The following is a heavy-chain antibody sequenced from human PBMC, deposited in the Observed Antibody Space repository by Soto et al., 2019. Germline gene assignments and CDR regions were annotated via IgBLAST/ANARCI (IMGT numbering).Heavy chain of an antibody. CDR2: INPIGGST. V-gene: IGHV1-46*01. D-gene: IGHD3-3*01. Sequence: QVQLVQSGAEVKKPGASVKVSCKASGYTFTSYYMHWVRQAPGQGLEWMGIINPIGGSTSYAQKFKSRVTMTRDTSTSKVYMELSSLRSEDTAVYYCSRDSYDFWSGYQYWGQGTLVTVSS. J-gene: IGHJ4*02. CDR3: SRDSYDFWSGYQY. CDR1: GYTFTSYY.